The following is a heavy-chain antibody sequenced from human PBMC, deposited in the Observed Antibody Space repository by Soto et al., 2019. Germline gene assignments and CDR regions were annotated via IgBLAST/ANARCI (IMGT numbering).Heavy chain of an antibody. D-gene: IGHD3-3*01. Sequence: SQTLSLTCAFASYSISGGVDWAWIRQPPGKGLEWIGNIYHSGSAHYNPSLKSRVTMSVDTSNNNFSLRLTSVTAADTAVYYCARVTIFEYWFDPRGQGILVTVSS. CDR3: ARVTIFEYWFDP. J-gene: IGHJ5*02. CDR2: IYHSGSA. V-gene: IGHV4-38-2*01. CDR1: SYSISGGVD.